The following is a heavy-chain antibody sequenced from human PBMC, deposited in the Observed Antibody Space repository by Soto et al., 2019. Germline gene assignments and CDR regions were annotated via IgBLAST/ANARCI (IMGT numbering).Heavy chain of an antibody. CDR2: ISGSGGST. Sequence: PGGSLGLSCAASGFTFSTYAMSWVRQAPGKGLEWVSSISGSGGSTYYADSVKGRFTISRDNSKNTLYLQMNSLRAEDTAVYYCAKYPSGISSSSNYGMDVWGQGTTVTVSS. CDR3: AKYPSGISSSSNYGMDV. CDR1: GFTFSTYA. J-gene: IGHJ6*02. V-gene: IGHV3-23*01. D-gene: IGHD6-6*01.